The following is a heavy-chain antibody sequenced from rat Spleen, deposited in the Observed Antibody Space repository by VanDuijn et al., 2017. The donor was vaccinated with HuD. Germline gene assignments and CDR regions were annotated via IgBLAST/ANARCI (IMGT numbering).Heavy chain of an antibody. CDR3: ATESSLYYFDY. V-gene: IGHV5-7*01. CDR2: ISYDDSST. D-gene: IGHD1-2*01. Sequence: EVQLVESGGGLVQPGRSLKLSCAASGFTFSDYNMAWVRQAPKKGLEWVATISYDDSSTYYRDSVKGRFTISRDNAKSTLYLQMDSLRSEDTATYYCATESSLYYFDYWGQGVMVTVSS. J-gene: IGHJ2*01. CDR1: GFTFSDYN.